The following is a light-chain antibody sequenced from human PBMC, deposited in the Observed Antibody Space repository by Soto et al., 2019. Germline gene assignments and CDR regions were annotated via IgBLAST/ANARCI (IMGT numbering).Light chain of an antibody. J-gene: IGKJ4*02. CDR3: QQYSSYPCT. CDR2: DAS. CDR1: QSINTW. V-gene: IGKV1-5*01. Sequence: VTQSPSTLSASIGDRATITCRASQSINTWLAWYQQKPGKAPRLLIYDASSLASGVPARFSGSGSGTEFTLTISSLQPDDFAAYYCQQYSSYPCTFGGVTKVAI.